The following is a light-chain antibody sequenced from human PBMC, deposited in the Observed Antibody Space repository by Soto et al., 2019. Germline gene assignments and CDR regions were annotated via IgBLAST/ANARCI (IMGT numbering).Light chain of an antibody. J-gene: IGLJ2*01. V-gene: IGLV1-40*01. CDR1: NSNLGAGYD. CDR2: INA. Sequence: QSVLTQPPSVSGAPGQRIPISCTGTNSNLGAGYDVHWYQQLPGTAPKLLIFINANRPSGVSDRFSGSRSGSSASLAITGLQAGDEADYYCQSYDSSLRGLVFGGGTKLTVL. CDR3: QSYDSSLRGLV.